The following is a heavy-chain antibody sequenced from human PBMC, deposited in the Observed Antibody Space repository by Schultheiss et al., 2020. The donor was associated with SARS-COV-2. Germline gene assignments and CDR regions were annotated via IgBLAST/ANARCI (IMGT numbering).Heavy chain of an antibody. V-gene: IGHV4-59*01. CDR3: AVTLRADRSGSAEYFQH. J-gene: IGHJ1*01. Sequence: SETLSLTCTVSGGSISSYYWSWIRQPPGKGLEWIGYIYYSGSTNYNPSLKSRVTIPVHTSKKQFSLKLISVTAADTAVYYCAVTLRADRSGSAEYFQHWGQGTLVTVSS. CDR2: IYYSGST. CDR1: GGSISSYY. D-gene: IGHD2-15*01.